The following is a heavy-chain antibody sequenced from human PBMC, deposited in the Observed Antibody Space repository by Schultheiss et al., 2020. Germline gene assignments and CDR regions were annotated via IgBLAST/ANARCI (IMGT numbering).Heavy chain of an antibody. CDR3: TTVGIAAAGTPLGSHQYYYYGMDV. J-gene: IGHJ6*02. CDR1: GFTFSSYS. CDR2: IKSKTDGGTT. V-gene: IGHV3-15*01. Sequence: GGSLRLSCAASGFTFSSYSMNWVRQAPGKGLEWVGRIKSKTDGGTTDYAAPVKGRFTISRDDSKNTLYLQMNSLKTEDTAVYYCTTVGIAAAGTPLGSHQYYYYGMDVWGQGTTVTVSS. D-gene: IGHD6-13*01.